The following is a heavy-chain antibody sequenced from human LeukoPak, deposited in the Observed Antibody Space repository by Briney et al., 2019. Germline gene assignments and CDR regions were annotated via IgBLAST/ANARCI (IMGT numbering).Heavy chain of an antibody. CDR1: GFTFSRYW. Sequence: SGGSLRLSCAASGFTFSRYWMHWVRQAPGKGLVWVSCIRSDGSTTSIADSAKGRFTISRDNAKNTVYLQMNSLRAEDTAVYYCVRDNRSYNFDYWAREPWSPSPQ. J-gene: IGHJ4*02. V-gene: IGHV3-74*01. CDR3: VRDNRSYNFDY. CDR2: IRSDGSTT. D-gene: IGHD1-26*01.